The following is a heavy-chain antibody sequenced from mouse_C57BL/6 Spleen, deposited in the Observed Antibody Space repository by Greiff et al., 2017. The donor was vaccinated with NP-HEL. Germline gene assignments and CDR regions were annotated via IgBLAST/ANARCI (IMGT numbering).Heavy chain of an antibody. CDR1: GYTFTSYW. CDR3: ARRLGYYGYYAMDY. CDR2: IYPGSGST. V-gene: IGHV1-55*01. D-gene: IGHD1-1*01. J-gene: IGHJ4*01. Sequence: QVQLQQPGAELVKPGSSFPLSFPSSGYTFTSYWITWVKQRPGQGLEWIGDIYPGSGSTHYNEKFKSKATLTVDTSSSTAYMQLSSLTSEDSAVYYCARRLGYYGYYAMDYWGQGTSVTVSS.